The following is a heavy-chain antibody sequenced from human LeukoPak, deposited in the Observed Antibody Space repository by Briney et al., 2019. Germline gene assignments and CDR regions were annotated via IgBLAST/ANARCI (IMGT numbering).Heavy chain of an antibody. J-gene: IGHJ4*02. CDR3: ARQAGPYYDSSGYPLDFDY. CDR2: IYPGDSDT. CDR1: GYSFTSYW. Sequence: GESLKISCQGSGYSFTSYWIGWVRQMPGKGLEWMGIIYPGDSDTRYSPSFQGQVTISADKSISTAYLQWSSLKASDTAMYYCARQAGPYYDSSGYPLDFDYWGQGTLVTVSS. V-gene: IGHV5-51*01. D-gene: IGHD3-22*01.